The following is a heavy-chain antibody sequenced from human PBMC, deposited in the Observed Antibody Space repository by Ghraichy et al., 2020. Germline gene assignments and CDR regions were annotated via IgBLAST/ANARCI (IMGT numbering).Heavy chain of an antibody. CDR1: GFTFSSYE. V-gene: IGHV3-48*03. D-gene: IGHD4-17*01. CDR2: ISSSGSTI. J-gene: IGHJ4*02. CDR3: ARDLDYGDYSANY. Sequence: GSLRLSCAASGFTFSSYEMNWVRQAPGKGLEWVSYISSSGSTIYYADSVKGRFTISRDNAKNSLYLQMNSLRAEDTAVYYCARDLDYGDYSANYWGQGTLVTVSS.